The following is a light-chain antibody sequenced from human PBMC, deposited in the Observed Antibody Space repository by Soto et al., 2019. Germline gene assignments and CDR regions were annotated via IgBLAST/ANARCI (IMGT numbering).Light chain of an antibody. J-gene: IGLJ1*01. V-gene: IGLV2-14*01. Sequence: QSALTQPASVSGSPGQSITISCTGTSSGVGGYNYVSWYQQHPGKAPKLMIYEVSNRPSGVSNRSSGSKSGNTASLTISGLQAEDEDDYYCSSYTSSTFYVFGTGTKVTV. CDR2: EVS. CDR1: SSGVGGYNY. CDR3: SSYTSSTFYV.